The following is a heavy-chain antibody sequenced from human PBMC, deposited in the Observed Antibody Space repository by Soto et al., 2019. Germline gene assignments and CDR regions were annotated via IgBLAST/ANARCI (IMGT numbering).Heavy chain of an antibody. D-gene: IGHD6-19*01. CDR2: ISYDGSNK. V-gene: IGHV3-30*18. Sequence: HPGGSLRLSCAASGFTFSSYGMHRVRQAPGKGLEWVAVISYDGSNKYYADSVKGRFTISRDNSKNTLYLQMNSLRAEDTAVYYCAKEIAVARYCYYGMDVWGQGTTVTVSS. CDR3: AKEIAVARYCYYGMDV. CDR1: GFTFSSYG. J-gene: IGHJ6*02.